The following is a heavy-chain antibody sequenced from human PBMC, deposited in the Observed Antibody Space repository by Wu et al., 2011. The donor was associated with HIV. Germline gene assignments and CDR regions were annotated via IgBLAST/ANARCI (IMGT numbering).Heavy chain of an antibody. J-gene: IGHJ4*02. CDR1: GYTFTTYG. CDR2: ISTYNGDT. V-gene: IGHV1-18*01. D-gene: IGHD1-26*01. CDR3: ARDSGGRYGTGEGY. Sequence: PGASVKVSCKASGYTFTTYGISWVRQAPGQGLEWMGWISTYNGDTNFAQNLQGRVTMTTDTSTSTAYMELRSLRSDDTAVYYCARDSGGRYGTGEGYWGQGTLVTVSS.